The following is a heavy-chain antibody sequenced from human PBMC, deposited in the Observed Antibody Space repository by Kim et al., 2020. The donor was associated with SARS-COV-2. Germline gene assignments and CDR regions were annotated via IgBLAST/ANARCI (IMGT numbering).Heavy chain of an antibody. V-gene: IGHV3-7*01. CDR2: INQDGGER. CDR1: GFIFSSYY. CDR3: ARGNYDILTGYYQYFFDH. Sequence: GGSLRLSCATSGFIFSSYYFSWVRQAPGKGLEWVANINQDGGERYYVGSVKGRFTISRDNAENSLYLQMHSLRAEDTAVYYCARGNYDILTGYYQYFFDHWGQGTLVTVSS. D-gene: IGHD3-9*01. J-gene: IGHJ4*02.